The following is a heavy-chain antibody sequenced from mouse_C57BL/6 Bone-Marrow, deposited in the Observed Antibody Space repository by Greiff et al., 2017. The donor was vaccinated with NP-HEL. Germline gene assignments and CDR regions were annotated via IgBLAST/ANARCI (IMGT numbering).Heavy chain of an antibody. CDR3: TTNDGEPRYWYFDV. CDR1: GFNIKDDY. J-gene: IGHJ1*03. CDR2: IDPENGDT. V-gene: IGHV14-4*01. D-gene: IGHD2-3*01. Sequence: EVQLQQSGAELVRPGASVKLSCTASGFNIKDDYMHWVKQRPEQGLEWIGWIDPENGDTEYASKFQGKATITADTSSNTAYLQLSSLTSEDTAVYYCTTNDGEPRYWYFDVWGTGTTVTVSA.